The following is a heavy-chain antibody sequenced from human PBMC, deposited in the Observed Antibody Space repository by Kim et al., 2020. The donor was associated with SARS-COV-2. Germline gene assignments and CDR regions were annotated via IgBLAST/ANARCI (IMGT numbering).Heavy chain of an antibody. CDR2: ISGSGGST. Sequence: GGSLRLSCAASGFTFSSYAMSWVRQAPGKGLEWVSAISGSGGSTYYADSVKGRFTISRDNSKNTLYLQMNSLRAEDTAVYYCANSWENCSGGSCYSNYYYGVDVWGQGTTGTVSS. V-gene: IGHV3-23*01. CDR1: GFTFSSYA. J-gene: IGHJ6*02. D-gene: IGHD2-15*01. CDR3: ANSWENCSGGSCYSNYYYGVDV.